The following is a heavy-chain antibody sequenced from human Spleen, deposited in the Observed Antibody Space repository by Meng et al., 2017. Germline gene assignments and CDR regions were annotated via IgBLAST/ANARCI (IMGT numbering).Heavy chain of an antibody. CDR1: GGSFCGGDYY. CDR3: ARVNSDCGGVMCYKGWFDP. V-gene: IGHV4-30-4*01. CDR2: IHFSGST. Sequence: QVQLQESGPGLVQPSQTLSLTCTVYGGSFCGGDYYWSWIRQPPGKGLEWIGYIHFSGSTYYNPSLNSRITISVDMSRNQFSLRLTSVTSADMAVYYCARVNSDCGGVMCYKGWFDPWGQGTLVTVSS. J-gene: IGHJ5*02. D-gene: IGHD2-21*01.